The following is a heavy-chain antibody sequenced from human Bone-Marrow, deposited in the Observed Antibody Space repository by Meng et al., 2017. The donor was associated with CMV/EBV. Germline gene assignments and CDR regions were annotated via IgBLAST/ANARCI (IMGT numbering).Heavy chain of an antibody. CDR2: ISRSSDYI. V-gene: IGHV3-21*06. Sequence: GESLKISCAASGFTFSRYSMNWVRQAPGKGLEWVSYISRSSDYIYYVDSVKGRFTISRDNAENSLYLQMNSLRAEDTAVYYCARVWVGYSSSVGYYYYYGMDVWGQGTTVTVSS. J-gene: IGHJ6*02. D-gene: IGHD6-6*01. CDR1: GFTFSRYS. CDR3: ARVWVGYSSSVGYYYYYGMDV.